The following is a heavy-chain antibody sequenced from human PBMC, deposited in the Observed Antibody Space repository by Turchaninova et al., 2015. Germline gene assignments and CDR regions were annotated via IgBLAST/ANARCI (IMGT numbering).Heavy chain of an antibody. J-gene: IGHJ4*02. CDR2: TYYRSRWYN. D-gene: IGHD1-26*01. Sequence: QVQLQQSGPGLVKPSQTLSLTCAISGDSVSSSSAAWNWIRQSPSKGLEWLGRTYYRSRWYNDYALSVKSLITITSDTSENQCSLRLNSVTPEDTAVYYCARGGTYFKGFEFWGQGALVTVSS. CDR1: GDSVSSSSAA. CDR3: ARGGTYFKGFEF. V-gene: IGHV6-1*01.